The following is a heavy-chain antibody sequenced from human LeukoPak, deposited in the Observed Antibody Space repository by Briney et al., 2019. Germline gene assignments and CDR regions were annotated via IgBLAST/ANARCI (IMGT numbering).Heavy chain of an antibody. Sequence: GGSLRLSCAASGFTFSNAWMSWVRQAPGKGLEWVGRIKSKTDGGTTDCAAPVKGRFTISRDDSKNTLYLQMNSLKTEDTAVYYCTTRGFWDTSVGMDVWGQGTTVTVSS. D-gene: IGHD3-16*01. J-gene: IGHJ6*02. CDR1: GFTFSNAW. CDR2: IKSKTDGGTT. CDR3: TTRGFWDTSVGMDV. V-gene: IGHV3-15*01.